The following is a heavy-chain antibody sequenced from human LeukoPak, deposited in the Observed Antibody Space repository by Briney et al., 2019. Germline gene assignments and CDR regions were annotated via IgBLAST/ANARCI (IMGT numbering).Heavy chain of an antibody. CDR1: GFTFSDYW. V-gene: IGHV3-7*01. CDR3: ARDFWGAYRVDFFDF. CDR2: IKQDGSET. J-gene: IGHJ4*02. Sequence: PGGSLTLSCAASGFTFSDYWMSWVRRAPGKGLEWVANIKQDGSETYHVESVRGRLPISRDNAKKSLYLQMNSLRGDDTAVYYCARDFWGAYRVDFFDFWGQGTLVTVSS. D-gene: IGHD3-3*01.